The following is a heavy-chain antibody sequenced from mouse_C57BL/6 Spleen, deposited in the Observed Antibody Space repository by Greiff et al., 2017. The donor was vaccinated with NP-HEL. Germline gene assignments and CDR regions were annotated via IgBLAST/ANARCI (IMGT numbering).Heavy chain of an antibody. V-gene: IGHV1-82*01. J-gene: IGHJ4*01. CDR3: AKIYYGNYEGAMDY. Sequence: QVQLQQSGPELVKPGASVKISCKASAYAFSSSWMNWVKQRPGRGLEWIGRIYPGDGDPTYNGKFKGKAPLTADKSSSTAYMQLSSLTSEDSAVYFCAKIYYGNYEGAMDYWGQGTSVTVSS. CDR2: IYPGDGDP. D-gene: IGHD2-1*01. CDR1: AYAFSSSW.